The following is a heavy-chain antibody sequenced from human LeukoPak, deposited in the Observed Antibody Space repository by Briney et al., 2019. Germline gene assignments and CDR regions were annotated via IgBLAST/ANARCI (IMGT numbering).Heavy chain of an antibody. J-gene: IGHJ4*02. V-gene: IGHV3-53*01. CDR2: IYSGGIT. Sequence: GGSLRLSCAASGFIVSDNYMSWVRQAPGKGLEWVSLIYSGGITYYADSVKGRFTISRDNSKNTVYLQMNSLRAEDTAVYYCARYYYDSSGYPYYFDYWGQGTLVTVSS. CDR1: GFIVSDNY. D-gene: IGHD3-22*01. CDR3: ARYYYDSSGYPYYFDY.